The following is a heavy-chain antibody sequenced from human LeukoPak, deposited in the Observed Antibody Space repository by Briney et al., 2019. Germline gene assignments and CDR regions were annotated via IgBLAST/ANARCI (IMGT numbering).Heavy chain of an antibody. CDR2: ITGDGAGT. CDR3: TKGRVATVEGAKYALDV. J-gene: IGHJ6*02. D-gene: IGHD5-12*01. Sequence: GRSLRLSCAASGFIVDDYAMGWVRHGPGKGLEWVSHITGDGAGTFCEDSVRGRFTISRDNTKNSVYLIMNSRRSEETALYYCTKGRVATVEGAKYALDVWGQGTTVTVSS. CDR1: GFIVDDYA. V-gene: IGHV3-43*02.